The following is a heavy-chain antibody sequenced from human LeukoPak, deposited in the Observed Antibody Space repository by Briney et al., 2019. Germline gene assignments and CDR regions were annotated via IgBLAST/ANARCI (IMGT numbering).Heavy chain of an antibody. Sequence: GRSLRLSCAASGFTFSSYGMHWVRQAPGKGLEWVAVIWYDGSNKYYADSVKGRFTISRDNSKNTLYLQMNSLRAEDTAVYYCARTSYDSSGYFYFDYWGQGTLVTVSS. CDR1: GFTFSSYG. CDR3: ARTSYDSSGYFYFDY. CDR2: IWYDGSNK. D-gene: IGHD3-22*01. V-gene: IGHV3-33*01. J-gene: IGHJ4*02.